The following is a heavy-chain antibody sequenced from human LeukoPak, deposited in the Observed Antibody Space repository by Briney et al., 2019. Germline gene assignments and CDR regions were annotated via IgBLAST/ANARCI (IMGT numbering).Heavy chain of an antibody. CDR2: MYHSGST. D-gene: IGHD3-3*01. V-gene: IGHV4-59*01. CDR1: GFTFSSYS. CDR3: ARGLLGVVMNTPGSLDI. J-gene: IGHJ3*02. Sequence: LRLSCAASGFTFSSYSMSWVRQPPGKGLEWIGYMYHSGSTNYNPSLKSRVTISIDTSKTHFSLNLNSVTAADTAMYYCARGLLGVVMNTPGSLDIWGQGTMVTVSS.